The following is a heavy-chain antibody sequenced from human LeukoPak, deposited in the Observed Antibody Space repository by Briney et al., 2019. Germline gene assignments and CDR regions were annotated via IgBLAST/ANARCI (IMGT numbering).Heavy chain of an antibody. D-gene: IGHD6-6*01. CDR2: ISSGSTYM. J-gene: IGHJ3*02. V-gene: IGHV3-21*01. Sequence: GGSLRLSCAASGFTFSIYWMSWVRQAPGKGLEWVSSISSGSTYMYYADSVKGRFTISRDNAQNSMYLQMNSLRAEDTAVYYCGRVGGRSKAAKGDAFDIWGQGTMVTVSS. CDR1: GFTFSIYW. CDR3: GRVGGRSKAAKGDAFDI.